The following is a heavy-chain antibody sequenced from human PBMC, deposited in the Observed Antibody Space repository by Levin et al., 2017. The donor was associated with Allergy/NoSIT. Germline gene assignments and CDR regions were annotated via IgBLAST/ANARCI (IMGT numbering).Heavy chain of an antibody. CDR2: IIPIFGTA. J-gene: IGHJ5*02. CDR3: ARVRGYSGYDWGNWFDP. V-gene: IGHV1-69*13. CDR1: GGTFSSYA. Sequence: ASVKVSCKASGGTFSSYAISWVRQAPGQGLEWMGGIIPIFGTANYAQKFQGRVTITADESTSTAYMELSSLRSEDTAVYYCARVRGYSGYDWGNWFDPWGQGTLVTVSS. D-gene: IGHD5-12*01.